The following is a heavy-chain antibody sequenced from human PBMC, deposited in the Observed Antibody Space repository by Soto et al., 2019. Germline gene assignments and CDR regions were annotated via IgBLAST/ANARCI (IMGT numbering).Heavy chain of an antibody. D-gene: IGHD6-6*01. CDR3: ACDSSSLAFNWFDP. J-gene: IGHJ5*02. V-gene: IGHV4-34*01. CDR2: INHSGST. Sequence: PSETLSLTCAVYGGSFSGYYWSWIRQPPGKGLEWIGEINHSGSTNYNPSLKSRVTISVDTSKNQFSLKLSSVTAADTAVYYCACDSSSLAFNWFDPWGQGTLVT. CDR1: GGSFSGYY.